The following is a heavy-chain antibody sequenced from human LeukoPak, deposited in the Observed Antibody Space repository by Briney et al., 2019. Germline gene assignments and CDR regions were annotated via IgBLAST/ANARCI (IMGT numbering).Heavy chain of an antibody. CDR3: ARGGYSGYDFEFDY. Sequence: PGGSLRLSCAASGFTFSSYEMNWVRQAPGKGLEWVSYISSSGSTIYYADSVKGRFTISRDNAKNSLYLQMNSLRAEDTAVYYCARGGYSGYDFEFDYWGQGTPVTVSS. CDR1: GFTFSSYE. V-gene: IGHV3-48*03. D-gene: IGHD5-12*01. CDR2: ISSSGSTI. J-gene: IGHJ4*02.